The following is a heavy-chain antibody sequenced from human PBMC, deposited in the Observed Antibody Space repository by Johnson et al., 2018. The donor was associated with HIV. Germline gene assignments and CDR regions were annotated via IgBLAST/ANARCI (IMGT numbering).Heavy chain of an antibody. Sequence: VQLVESGGGVLRPGASLRLSCEGFGFIFDDYGLNWVRQGPGKGLEWVSGINWNGGNTGYADSVKGRCTISRDNDKSSVYMQMNNLRAGDTAVYYCARAVAGRGNAFDIWGLGTMVTVSS. V-gene: IGHV3-20*04. CDR1: GFIFDDYG. J-gene: IGHJ3*02. CDR3: ARAVAGRGNAFDI. CDR2: INWNGGNT. D-gene: IGHD6-19*01.